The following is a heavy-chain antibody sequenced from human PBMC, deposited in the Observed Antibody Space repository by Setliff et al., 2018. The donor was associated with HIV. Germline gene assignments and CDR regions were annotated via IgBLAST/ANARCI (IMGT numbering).Heavy chain of an antibody. CDR3: ARDGGFDP. Sequence: ASVKVSCKASGYTFTSYAIHWVRQAPGQRLEWMGWITVGDGNTKYAQKFQGRVTMTTDASTSTAYMEVRSLRSDDTAVYYCARDGGFDPWGQGTLVTVSS. CDR2: ITVGDGNT. J-gene: IGHJ5*02. V-gene: IGHV1-3*01. CDR1: GYTFTSYA. D-gene: IGHD2-15*01.